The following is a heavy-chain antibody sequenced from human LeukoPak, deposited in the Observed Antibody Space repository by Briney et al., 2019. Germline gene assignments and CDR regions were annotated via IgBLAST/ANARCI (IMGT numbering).Heavy chain of an antibody. V-gene: IGHV3-53*04. J-gene: IGHJ4*02. CDR3: ARVAAMAYDY. D-gene: IGHD5-18*01. CDR2: IYSGGST. Sequence: RGSLRLSCAASGFTVSSNYMSWVRQAPGKGLEWVSVIYSGGSTYYADSVKGRFTTSRHNSKNTLYLQMNSLRAEDTAVYYCARVAAMAYDYWGQGTLVTVSS. CDR1: GFTVSSNY.